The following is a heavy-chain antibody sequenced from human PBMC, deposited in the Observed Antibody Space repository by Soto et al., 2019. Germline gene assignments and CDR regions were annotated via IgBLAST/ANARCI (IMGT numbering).Heavy chain of an antibody. CDR2: ISGSGGST. D-gene: IGHD4-17*01. V-gene: IGHV3-23*01. J-gene: IGHJ4*02. CDR1: GFTFDDYA. CDR3: AKGGYGDYFDY. Sequence: GGSLRLSCAASGFTFDDYAMHWVRQAPGKGLEWVSAISGSGGSTYYADSVKGRFTISRDNSKNTLYLQMNSLRAEDTAVYYCAKGGYGDYFDYWGQGTLVTVSS.